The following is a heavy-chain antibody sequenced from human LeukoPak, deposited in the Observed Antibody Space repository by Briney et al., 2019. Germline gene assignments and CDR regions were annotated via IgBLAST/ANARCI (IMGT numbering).Heavy chain of an antibody. V-gene: IGHV3-74*01. CDR1: GFAFYDYW. D-gene: IGHD2-15*01. Sequence: GGSLRLSCAASGFAFYDYWMNWVRHVPGKGLMWVARINSDGSRTTYADPVKGRFTVSRDNAKNTLYLQMNSLRAEDTAVYYCARDRSRWSIAPDADVWGQGTTVTVSS. J-gene: IGHJ6*02. CDR3: ARDRSRWSIAPDADV. CDR2: INSDGSRT.